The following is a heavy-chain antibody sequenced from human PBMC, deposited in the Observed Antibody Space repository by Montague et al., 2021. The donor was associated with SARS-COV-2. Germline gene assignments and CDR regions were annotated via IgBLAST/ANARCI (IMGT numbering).Heavy chain of an antibody. D-gene: IGHD3-3*01. CDR1: GGFISSYY. V-gene: IGHV4-59*01. Sequence: SETRSLTCTVSGGFISSYYWSWIRQPPGKGLEWIGYIYYSGSTNYNPSLKSRVTISVDTSKNQFSLKLSSVTAADTAVYYCARSRRITIFGVGLSNYYGMDVWGQGTTVTVSS. CDR2: IYYSGST. CDR3: ARSRRITIFGVGLSNYYGMDV. J-gene: IGHJ6*02.